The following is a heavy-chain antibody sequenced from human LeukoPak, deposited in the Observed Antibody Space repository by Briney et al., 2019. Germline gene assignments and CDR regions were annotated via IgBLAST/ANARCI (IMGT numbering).Heavy chain of an antibody. V-gene: IGHV4-4*07. Sequence: SETLSLTCTVSGGSISSYYWSWIRQPAGKGLEWIGRIYTSGTTNYNPSLKSRVTMSVDTSKNQSSLKLSSVTAADTAVYYCARDSSWTTGSPFDPWGQGTLVTVSS. CDR3: ARDSSWTTGSPFDP. D-gene: IGHD2-8*02. CDR2: IYTSGTT. CDR1: GGSISSYY. J-gene: IGHJ5*02.